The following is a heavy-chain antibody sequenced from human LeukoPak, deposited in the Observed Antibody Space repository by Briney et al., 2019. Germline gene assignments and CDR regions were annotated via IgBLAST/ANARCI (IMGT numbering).Heavy chain of an antibody. CDR3: ARPYYDYARFAY. D-gene: IGHD3-16*01. CDR1: AGTFSNYA. J-gene: IGHJ4*02. CDR2: IIPIFATP. V-gene: IGHV1-69*05. Sequence: SVKVSCKASAGTFSNYAISWARHAPVHALDLMAGIIPIFATPNYAQKFQGRVTITTDESPTTASIALSSLRSEDTALYSCARPYYDYARFAYWGQGPLVTVSS.